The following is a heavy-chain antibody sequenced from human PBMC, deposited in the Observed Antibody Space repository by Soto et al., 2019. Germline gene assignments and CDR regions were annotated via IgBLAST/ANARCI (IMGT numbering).Heavy chain of an antibody. D-gene: IGHD6-6*01. CDR3: ARAPYSSSSARPPRRPTYYGMDV. Sequence: PGGSLRLSCAASGFNFSSYAMHWVRQAPGKGLEWVAVISYDGSNKYYADSVKGRFTISRDNSKNTLYLQMNSLRAEDTAVYYCARAPYSSSSARPPRRPTYYGMDVWGQGTTVTVSS. V-gene: IGHV3-30-3*01. J-gene: IGHJ6*02. CDR1: GFNFSSYA. CDR2: ISYDGSNK.